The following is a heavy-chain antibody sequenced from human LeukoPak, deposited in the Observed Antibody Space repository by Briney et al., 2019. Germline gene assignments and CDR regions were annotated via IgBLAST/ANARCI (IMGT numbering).Heavy chain of an antibody. CDR3: ARGSGWDFVY. J-gene: IGHJ4*02. CDR2: IYHSGST. Sequence: PSETLSLTCTVTGDSISSGSSYWSWIRQPPGKGLEWIGYIYHSGSTNYNPSLKNRVTISLDTSKNQFSLKLSSVTAADTAVYYCARGSGWDFVYWGQGTLVTVSS. CDR1: GDSISSGSSY. D-gene: IGHD6-19*01. V-gene: IGHV4-61*01.